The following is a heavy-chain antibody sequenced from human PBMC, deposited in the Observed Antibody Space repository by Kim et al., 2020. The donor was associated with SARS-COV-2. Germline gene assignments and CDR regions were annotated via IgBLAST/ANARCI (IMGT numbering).Heavy chain of an antibody. V-gene: IGHV3-11*06. D-gene: IGHD3-10*01. J-gene: IGHJ4*02. CDR3: ARGYGSGNYYY. Sequence: TYQAYSVKGRCTISRDNAEKSLYLQMNSLRAEDTAVYYFARGYGSGNYYYWGQGTLVTVSS. CDR2: T.